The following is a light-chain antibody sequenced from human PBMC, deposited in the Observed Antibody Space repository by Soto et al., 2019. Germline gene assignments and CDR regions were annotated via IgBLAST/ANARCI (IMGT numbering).Light chain of an antibody. Sequence: EIVVTQSPATLSLSPGESATLSCRASQSVSTYLAWYQQKPGQTPRLVIYDASNRASGIPARFSGSGFGTDFTLTISSLEPEDFAVYYCQQRGNWFTFGQGTKLEIK. CDR3: QQRGNWFT. J-gene: IGKJ2*01. CDR1: QSVSTY. CDR2: DAS. V-gene: IGKV3-11*01.